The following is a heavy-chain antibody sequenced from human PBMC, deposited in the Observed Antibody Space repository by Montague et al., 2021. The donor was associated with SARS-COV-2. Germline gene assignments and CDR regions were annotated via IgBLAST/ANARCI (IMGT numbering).Heavy chain of an antibody. CDR1: GASISSRSYY. V-gene: IGHV4-39*01. J-gene: IGHJ4*02. CDR3: ATRPSSITIFGVVQGYYFDD. D-gene: IGHD3-3*01. Sequence: SETLSLTCTVSGASISSRSYYWGWIRQPPGKGLEWIGFKYYSGSTYYNPTLKSRVTISVDTSKNQFSLKLSSVTAADTAVYYCATRPSSITIFGVVQGYYFDDWGQGTLVTVSS. CDR2: KYYSGST.